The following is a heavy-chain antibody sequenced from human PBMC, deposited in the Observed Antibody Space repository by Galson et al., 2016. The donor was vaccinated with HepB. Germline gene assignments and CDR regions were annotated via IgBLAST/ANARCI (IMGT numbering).Heavy chain of an antibody. D-gene: IGHD2-2*01. CDR1: GYNFIGHY. V-gene: IGHV1-2*02. Sequence: SVKVSCKASGYNFIGHYMHWVRQAPGQGLEWMGWINPNSGGTNYAQKFQDRVTMSRDTSISTAYMELSRLRSDDTAVYYCARFCSSPRCYRVRFGMDVWGQGTTVTVSS. J-gene: IGHJ6*02. CDR3: ARFCSSPRCYRVRFGMDV. CDR2: INPNSGGT.